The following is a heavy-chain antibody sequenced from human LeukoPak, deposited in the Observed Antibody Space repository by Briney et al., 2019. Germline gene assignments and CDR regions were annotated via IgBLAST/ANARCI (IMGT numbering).Heavy chain of an antibody. V-gene: IGHV3-43*01. Sequence: PGGSLRLPCAASGFTFDDYTMHWVRQAPGKGLEWVSLISWDGGSTYYADSVKGRFTISRDNSKNSLYLQMNSLRTEDTALYYCAKDSGYSYAFDYWGQGTLVTVSS. CDR1: GFTFDDYT. D-gene: IGHD5-18*01. J-gene: IGHJ4*02. CDR2: ISWDGGST. CDR3: AKDSGYSYAFDY.